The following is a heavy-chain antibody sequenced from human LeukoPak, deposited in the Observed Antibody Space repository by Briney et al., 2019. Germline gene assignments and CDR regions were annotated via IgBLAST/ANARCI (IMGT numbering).Heavy chain of an antibody. J-gene: IGHJ6*02. V-gene: IGHV3-23*01. Sequence: GGSLRLSCAASGFTFSDYYMSWIRQAPGKGLEWVSAISGSGGSTYYADSVKGRFTISRDNSKNTLYLQMNSLRAEDTAVYYCAKVQRDFVVVVAATRDYYYYAMDVWGQGTTVTVSS. D-gene: IGHD2-15*01. CDR2: ISGSGGST. CDR3: AKVQRDFVVVVAATRDYYYYAMDV. CDR1: GFTFSDYY.